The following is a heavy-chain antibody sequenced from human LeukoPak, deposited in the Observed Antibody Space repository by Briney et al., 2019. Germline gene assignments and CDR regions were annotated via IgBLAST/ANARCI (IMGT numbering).Heavy chain of an antibody. V-gene: IGHV3-7*01. D-gene: IGHD3-22*01. CDR2: IKQDGSEK. Sequence: AGGSLSLSCAASGFTFSNYCMTWVRQVPGKGLEWVASIKQDGSEKYFLDSVKGRFTISRDNAENSLYLQMNSLRAEDTAVYYCARVYYQDSGTSYRHLDYWGQGTLVTVSS. CDR1: GFTFSNYC. J-gene: IGHJ4*02. CDR3: ARVYYQDSGTSYRHLDY.